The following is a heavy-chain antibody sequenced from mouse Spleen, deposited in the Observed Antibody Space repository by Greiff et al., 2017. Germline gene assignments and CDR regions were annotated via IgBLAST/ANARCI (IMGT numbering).Heavy chain of an antibody. J-gene: IGHJ2*01. CDR3: TRRDDYLYYFDY. CDR2: IDPETGGP. CDR1: GYTFTDYE. D-gene: IGHD2-4*01. V-gene: IGHV1-15*01. Sequence: VKLMESGAELVRPGASVTLSCKASGYTFTDYEMHWVKQTPVHGLEWIGAIDPETGGPAYNQKFKGKAILTADKSSSTAYMELRSLTSEDSAVYYCTRRDDYLYYFDYWGQGTTLTVSS.